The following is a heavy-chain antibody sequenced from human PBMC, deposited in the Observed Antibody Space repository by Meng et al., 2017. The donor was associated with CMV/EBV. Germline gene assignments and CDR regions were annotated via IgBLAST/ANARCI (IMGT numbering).Heavy chain of an antibody. CDR1: AASRITSGVC. V-gene: IGHV2-5*02. D-gene: IGHD3-22*01. CDR3: AHNADFTSSGYLTPFDY. CDR2: IYGDNAK. J-gene: IGHJ4*02. Sequence: VSGATLVSPHTLLTLCGPFSAASRITSGVCAGCIRQPPRKAREGVVLIYGDNAKRYSPSLKSRLTITNDTSKNQVVLTMTNMDPVDTATYDCAHNADFTSSGYLTPFDYWGQGTLVTVSS.